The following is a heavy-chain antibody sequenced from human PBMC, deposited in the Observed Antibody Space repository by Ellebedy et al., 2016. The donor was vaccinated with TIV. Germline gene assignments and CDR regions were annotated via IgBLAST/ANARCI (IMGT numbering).Heavy chain of an antibody. CDR2: LRPSDGAT. CDR3: AKDSFTGFVSSYSFDC. Sequence: ASVKVSCKASGYTFTDYYINWVRQDPGQGPEWMGWLRPSDGATKYAQNFQGRLTMKRDTSVSTADMDLIRLTSDETAVYYCAKDSFTGFVSSYSFDCWGQGTLVTVSS. J-gene: IGHJ4*02. CDR1: GYTFTDYY. D-gene: IGHD2-2*01. V-gene: IGHV1-2*02.